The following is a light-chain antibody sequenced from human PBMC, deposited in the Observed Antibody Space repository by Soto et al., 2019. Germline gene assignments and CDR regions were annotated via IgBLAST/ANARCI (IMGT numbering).Light chain of an antibody. CDR2: DVS. Sequence: QSALTQPASVSGSPGQSITISCTGTSSDVGGYNYACWYQQHPGKAPKLMIYDVSNRPSGVSNRFSGSKSGNTASLIISGLQAEDEADYYCSSYTPSSTHVFGTGTKLTVL. CDR3: SSYTPSSTHV. J-gene: IGLJ1*01. V-gene: IGLV2-14*01. CDR1: SSDVGGYNY.